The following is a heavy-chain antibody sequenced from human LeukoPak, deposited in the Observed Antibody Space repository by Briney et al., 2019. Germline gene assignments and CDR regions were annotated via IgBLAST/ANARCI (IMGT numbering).Heavy chain of an antibody. D-gene: IGHD5-18*01. Sequence: PGGSLRLSCAASGFTFSSYAMHWVRQSLGKGLEWVAGISSDGINKYYADSVKGRFTISRDNSKNTLYLQMNSLRAEDTAVYYCAITMGYSYCYSFDYWGQGTLVTVSS. CDR2: ISSDGINK. J-gene: IGHJ4*02. CDR3: AITMGYSYCYSFDY. CDR1: GFTFSSYA. V-gene: IGHV3-30*03.